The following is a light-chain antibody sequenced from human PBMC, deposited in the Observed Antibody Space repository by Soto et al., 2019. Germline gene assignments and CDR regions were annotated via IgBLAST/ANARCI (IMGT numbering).Light chain of an antibody. V-gene: IGKV1-27*01. CDR1: QGISSY. CDR2: AAS. Sequence: DIQMTQSPSSLSASIGDRVTITCRASQGISSYLGGYQQRPGEVPKLLIYAASTLQSGVPSRFSGSGSGTDFTLTINSLQPEDVAVYYCQKYNGAPFTFGPGTKVDI. CDR3: QKYNGAPFT. J-gene: IGKJ3*01.